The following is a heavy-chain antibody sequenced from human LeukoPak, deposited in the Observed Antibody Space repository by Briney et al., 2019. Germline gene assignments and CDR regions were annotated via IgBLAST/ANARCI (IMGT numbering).Heavy chain of an antibody. J-gene: IGHJ4*02. D-gene: IGHD4-23*01. CDR2: IGYGGADS. CDR1: GFTLSSYE. CDR3: ARGARWAYYFDY. V-gene: IGHV3-21*04. Sequence: GGSLRLSCTVSGFTLSSYEMTWFRQAPGKGLEWVSSIGYGGADSQYADSVKGRFTISRDNANNSVFLQMNNLRAEDSAIYYCARGARWAYYFDYWGQGSLVTVSS.